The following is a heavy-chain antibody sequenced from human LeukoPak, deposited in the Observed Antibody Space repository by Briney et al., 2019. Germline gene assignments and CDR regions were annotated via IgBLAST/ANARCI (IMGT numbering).Heavy chain of an antibody. CDR2: INPNSGGT. D-gene: IGHD3-16*01. J-gene: IGHJ5*02. CDR3: ARARLGGPPPHWFDP. V-gene: IGHV1-2*02. Sequence: ASVKVSCKASGYTFTGYYMHWVRQAPGQGLEWMGWINPNSGGTNYSQKFQGRVTMTRDTSISTAYMELSRLRSDDTAVYYCARARLGGPPPHWFDPWGQGPLVTVSS. CDR1: GYTFTGYY.